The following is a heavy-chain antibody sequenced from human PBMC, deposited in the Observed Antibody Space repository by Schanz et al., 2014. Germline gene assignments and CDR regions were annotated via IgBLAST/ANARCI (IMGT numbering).Heavy chain of an antibody. CDR2: ITAYNGDT. V-gene: IGHV1-18*01. CDR1: GYTFTSHG. D-gene: IGHD5-18*01. Sequence: VQSGAEVKKPGASVKVSCKASGYTFTSHGISWVRQAPGQGLEWMGWITAYNGDTNYALKLQGRVTMTTDTSTGTAYMELRSLRSDDTALYYCTRGGYSYALSAFDIWGQGTMVTVSS. CDR3: TRGGYSYALSAFDI. J-gene: IGHJ3*02.